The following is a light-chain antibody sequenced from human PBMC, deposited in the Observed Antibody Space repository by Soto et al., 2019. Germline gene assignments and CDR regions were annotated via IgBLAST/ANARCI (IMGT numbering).Light chain of an antibody. V-gene: IGKV3-20*01. CDR3: QQYGSSPGT. Sequence: EFVLTQSPGTLSLSPGERATLSCRASQRVTSNYLAWYQQRPGQAPRLLIFGASIRDTGLPDRFSGSGSGTDFTLTISRLEPEDFAVYYCQQYGSSPGTFGQGTKVDI. J-gene: IGKJ1*01. CDR1: QRVTSNY. CDR2: GAS.